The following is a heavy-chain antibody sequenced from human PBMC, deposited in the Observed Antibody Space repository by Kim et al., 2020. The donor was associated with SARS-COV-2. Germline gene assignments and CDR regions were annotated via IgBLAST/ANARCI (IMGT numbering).Heavy chain of an antibody. D-gene: IGHD3-22*01. Sequence: SETLSLTCTVSGGSISSGGYYWSWIRQHPGKGLEWIGYIYYSGSTYYNPSLKSRVTISVDTSKNQFSLKLSSVTAADTAVYYCASFETYYYDSSGYGVFDYWGQGTLVTVSS. V-gene: IGHV4-31*03. CDR1: GGSISSGGYY. J-gene: IGHJ4*02. CDR3: ASFETYYYDSSGYGVFDY. CDR2: IYYSGST.